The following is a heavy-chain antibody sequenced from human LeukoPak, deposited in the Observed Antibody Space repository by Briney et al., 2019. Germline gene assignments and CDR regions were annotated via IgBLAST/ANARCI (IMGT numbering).Heavy chain of an antibody. J-gene: IGHJ4*02. Sequence: GGSLRLSCAASGFTFSNYAMSWVRQAPGKGLEWVSTISGSGGRIYYADAVKGRFTISRDNSKNTLYLQVNSMRAEDTAVYYCARRIAAQSFDYWGQGTLVTVSS. CDR2: ISGSGGRI. CDR1: GFTFSNYA. D-gene: IGHD6-13*01. V-gene: IGHV3-23*01. CDR3: ARRIAAQSFDY.